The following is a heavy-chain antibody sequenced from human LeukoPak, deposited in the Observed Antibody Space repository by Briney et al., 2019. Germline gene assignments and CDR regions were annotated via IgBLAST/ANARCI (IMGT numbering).Heavy chain of an antibody. Sequence: ETLSLTCTVSGGSISSYYWSWIRQPPGKGLEWIGYIYYSGSTNYNPSLKSRVTISVDTSKNQFSLKLSSVTAADTAVYYCAREAGTTGTYYFDYWGQGTLVTVSS. V-gene: IGHV4-59*01. D-gene: IGHD1-14*01. J-gene: IGHJ4*02. CDR2: IYYSGST. CDR1: GGSISSYY. CDR3: AREAGTTGTYYFDY.